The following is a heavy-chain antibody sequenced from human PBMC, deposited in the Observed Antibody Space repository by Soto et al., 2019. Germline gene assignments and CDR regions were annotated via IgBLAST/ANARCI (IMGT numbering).Heavy chain of an antibody. CDR2: IRSKANSYAT. Sequence: GGSLRLSCAASGFTFSGSAMHWVRQASGKGLEWVGRIRSKANSYATAYAASVKGRFTISRDDSKNTAYLQMNSLKTEDTAVYYCTRHVGPSRSIWPVAYYYYGMDVWGQGTTVTVSS. CDR3: TRHVGPSRSIWPVAYYYYGMDV. V-gene: IGHV3-73*01. CDR1: GFTFSGSA. J-gene: IGHJ6*02. D-gene: IGHD3-3*01.